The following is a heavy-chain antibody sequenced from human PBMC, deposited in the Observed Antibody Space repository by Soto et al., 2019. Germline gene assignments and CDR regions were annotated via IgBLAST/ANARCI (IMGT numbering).Heavy chain of an antibody. J-gene: IGHJ3*02. CDR3: ARVKNDVTGEAFDI. V-gene: IGHV4-39*01. CDR2: IYYSGST. CDR1: GGSISSSSYF. D-gene: IGHD3-10*01. Sequence: PSETLSLTCTVSGGSISSSSYFWGWIRQPPGKGLEWIGSIYYSGSTYYNTSLKSRVTVSVDTSKNQYYLKLSSVTAADTAVYYCARVKNDVTGEAFDIWGQGTMVTVSS.